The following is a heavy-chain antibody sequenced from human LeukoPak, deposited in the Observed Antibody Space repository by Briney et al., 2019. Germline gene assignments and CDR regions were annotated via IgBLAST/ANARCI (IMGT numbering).Heavy chain of an antibody. V-gene: IGHV4-59*12. D-gene: IGHD1-14*01. CDR3: ARMRYTPGWFDP. J-gene: IGHJ5*02. CDR2: IYHSGSA. Sequence: PSETLSLTCTVSGGSITNYYWSWLRQPPGKGLEWIGYIYHSGSAIYNPSLKSRVTISVDTYKSQHSLKVSSVTAAHTGVYYCARMRYTPGWFDPWGQGTLVTVSS. CDR1: GGSITNYY.